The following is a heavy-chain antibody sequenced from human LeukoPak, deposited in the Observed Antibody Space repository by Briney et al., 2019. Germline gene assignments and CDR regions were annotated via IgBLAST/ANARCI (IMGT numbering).Heavy chain of an antibody. CDR2: IYYSEST. V-gene: IGHV4-59*01. D-gene: IGHD2-2*01. Sequence: PSETLSLTCTVSGGSISSFYWSWIRQPPGKGLEWIGYIYYSESTNYNPSLKSRVTISVDTSKNQFSLKLSSVTAADTAVYYCARVGPGSNYYYYGMDVWGQGTRSPSP. CDR3: ARVGPGSNYYYYGMDV. J-gene: IGHJ6*02. CDR1: GGSISSFY.